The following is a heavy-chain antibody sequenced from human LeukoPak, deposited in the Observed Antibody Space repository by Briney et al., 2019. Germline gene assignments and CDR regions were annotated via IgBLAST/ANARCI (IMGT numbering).Heavy chain of an antibody. J-gene: IGHJ4*02. D-gene: IGHD5-18*01. Sequence: GASVKVSCKASGYTFTSYGISWVRQAPGQGLEWMGGIIPIFGTANYAQKFQGRVTITADKSTSTAYMELSSLRSEDTAVYYCARAYGTWIQLWSDHGYYFDYWGQGTLVTVSS. CDR1: GYTFTSYG. CDR2: IIPIFGTA. CDR3: ARAYGTWIQLWSDHGYYFDY. V-gene: IGHV1-69*06.